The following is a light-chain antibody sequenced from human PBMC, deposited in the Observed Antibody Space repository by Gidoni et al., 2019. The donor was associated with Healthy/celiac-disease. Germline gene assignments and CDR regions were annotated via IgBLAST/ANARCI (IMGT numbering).Light chain of an antibody. CDR3: QQYYSTPPPT. Sequence: DIVMTQTPDSLAVSLGERATINCKSSQSVLYSSNNKNYLAWYQQKPGQPPKLLIYWASTRESGVPDRFSGSGSGTDFTLTISSLQAEDAAVYYCQQYYSTPPPTFGQGTRLEIK. CDR1: QSVLYSSNNKNY. V-gene: IGKV4-1*01. CDR2: WAS. J-gene: IGKJ5*01.